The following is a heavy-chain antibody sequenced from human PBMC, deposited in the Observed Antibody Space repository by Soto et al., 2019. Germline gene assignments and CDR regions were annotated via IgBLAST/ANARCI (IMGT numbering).Heavy chain of an antibody. CDR1: GYTFTSYA. Sequence: ASVKVSCKASGYTFTSYAMHWVRQAPGQRLEWMGWINAGNGNIKYSQKFQGRITITRDTSASTAYMELRSLRSDDTAVYYCARRKRYYDILTGNSAWFDPWGQGTLVTVSS. J-gene: IGHJ5*02. CDR3: ARRKRYYDILTGNSAWFDP. CDR2: INAGNGNI. D-gene: IGHD3-9*01. V-gene: IGHV1-3*01.